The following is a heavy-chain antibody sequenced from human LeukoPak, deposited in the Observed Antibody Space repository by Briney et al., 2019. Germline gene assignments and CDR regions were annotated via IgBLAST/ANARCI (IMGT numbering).Heavy chain of an antibody. D-gene: IGHD3-3*01. Sequence: SVKVSCKVSGYTLTELSMHWVRQAPGQGLEWMGGIIPIFGTATYAQKFQDRVTITADKSTSTAYMELSSLRSEDTAMYYCAGVLRFLEWLFWFDPWGQGTLVTVSS. CDR3: AGVLRFLEWLFWFDP. CDR1: GYTLTELS. CDR2: IIPIFGTA. J-gene: IGHJ5*02. V-gene: IGHV1-69*06.